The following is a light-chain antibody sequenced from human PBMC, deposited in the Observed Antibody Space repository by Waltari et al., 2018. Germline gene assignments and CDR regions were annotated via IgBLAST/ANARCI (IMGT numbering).Light chain of an antibody. CDR2: TND. V-gene: IGLV1-44*01. CDR3: AAWDDSLSGFV. J-gene: IGLJ1*01. CDR1: RSTIGSNA. Sequence: QSVLTQPPSASGTPGQRVTISCSGSRSTIGSNAVNWYQQVPGTAPKLLIYTNDQRPSGVPDRFSGSKSGTSASLAISGLQSEDEAGYYCAAWDDSLSGFVFGTGTKVTVL.